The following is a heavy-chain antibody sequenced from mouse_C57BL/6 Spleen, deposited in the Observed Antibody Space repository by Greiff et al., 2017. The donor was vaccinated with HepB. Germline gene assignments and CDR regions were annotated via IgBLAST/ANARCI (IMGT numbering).Heavy chain of an antibody. Sequence: EVKLMESGGGLVKPGGSLKLSCAASGFTFSDYGMHWVRQAPEKGLEWVAYISSGSSTIYYADTVKGRFTISRDNAKNTLFLQMTSLRSEDTAMYYCARQGILLKAWFAYWGQGTLVTVSA. V-gene: IGHV5-17*01. D-gene: IGHD2-14*01. CDR3: ARQGILLKAWFAY. J-gene: IGHJ3*01. CDR1: GFTFSDYG. CDR2: ISSGSSTI.